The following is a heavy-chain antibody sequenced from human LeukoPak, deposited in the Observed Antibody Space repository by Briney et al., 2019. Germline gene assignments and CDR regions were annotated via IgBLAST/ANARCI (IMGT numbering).Heavy chain of an antibody. CDR3: ARKVSSSLFTNYYFDY. CDR1: GGSFSGYY. Sequence: SETLSLTCAVYGGSFSGYYWSWIRQPPGKGLEWIEEINHSGSTNYNPSLKSRVTISVDTSKNQFSLKLSSVTAADTAVYYCARKVSSSLFTNYYFDYWGQGTLVTVSS. D-gene: IGHD6-13*01. V-gene: IGHV4-34*01. J-gene: IGHJ4*02. CDR2: INHSGST.